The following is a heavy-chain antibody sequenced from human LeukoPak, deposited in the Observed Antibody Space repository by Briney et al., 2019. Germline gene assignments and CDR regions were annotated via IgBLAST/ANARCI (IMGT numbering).Heavy chain of an antibody. V-gene: IGHV1-8*01. J-gene: IGHJ5*02. CDR3: ARGRYSYGYVWFDP. CDR2: MNPNSGNT. D-gene: IGHD5-18*01. Sequence: ASVKVSCKASGYTFTSYDINWVRQATGQGLEWMGWMNPNSGNTGYAQKFQGRVTMTRNTSISTAYMELSSLRSEDAAVYYCARGRYSYGYVWFDPWGQGTLVTVSS. CDR1: GYTFTSYD.